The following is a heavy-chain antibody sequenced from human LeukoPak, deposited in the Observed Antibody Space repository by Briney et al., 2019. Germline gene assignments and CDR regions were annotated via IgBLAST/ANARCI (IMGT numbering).Heavy chain of an antibody. V-gene: IGHV1-2*02. J-gene: IGHJ4*02. CDR2: INPNSGGT. CDR3: ASPDSSGYYYDY. D-gene: IGHD3-22*01. CDR1: GYTFTGYY. Sequence: ASVKASCKASGYTFTGYYMHWVRQAPGQGLEWMGWINPNSGGTNYAQKFQGRVTVTRDTSISTAYMELSRLRSDDTAVYYCASPDSSGYYYDYWGQGTLVTVSS.